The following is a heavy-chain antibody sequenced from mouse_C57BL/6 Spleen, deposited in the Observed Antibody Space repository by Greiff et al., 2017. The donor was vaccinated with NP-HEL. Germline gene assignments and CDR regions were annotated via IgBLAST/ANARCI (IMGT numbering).Heavy chain of an antibody. J-gene: IGHJ4*01. V-gene: IGHV5-16*01. CDR1: LFPFPLSY. Sequence: VASVGSFFPPCSSMPLSFTSSLFPFPLSYLPFFPPVPFPGLECVSNLTYDGSSTYYLDSLKSRFIISRDNEKNILYLQMSSLKSEDTATYYCARETAQATWDYAMDYWGQGTSVTVSS. CDR2: LTYDGSST. D-gene: IGHD3-2*02. CDR3: ARETAQATWDYAMDY.